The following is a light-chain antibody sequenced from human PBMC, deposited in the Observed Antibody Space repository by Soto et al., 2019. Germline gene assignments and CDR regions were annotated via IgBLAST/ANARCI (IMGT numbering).Light chain of an antibody. J-gene: IGLJ1*01. V-gene: IGLV1-44*01. CDR1: SSIIGSKT. CDR2: TDN. Sequence: QLVLTQPPSASGTPGQRVTISCSGSSSIIGSKTVNWYQQLPGTAPKLLIHTDNQRPLGVPDRFSGSKSGTSASLAVSGLQSEDEADYYCAAWDDSLDAPVFGTGTKVTVL. CDR3: AAWDDSLDAPV.